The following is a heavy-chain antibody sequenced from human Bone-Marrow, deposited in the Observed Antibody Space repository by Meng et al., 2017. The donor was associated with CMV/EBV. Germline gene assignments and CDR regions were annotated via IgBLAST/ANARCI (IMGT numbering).Heavy chain of an antibody. Sequence: ASVKVSCKASGYTFTSYGISWVRQAPGQGLEWMGWISAYNGNTNYAQKLQGRVTMTTDTSTSTAYMELRSLRSDDTAVYYCARSSLLRFLEWFDYLGQGTLVTVSS. V-gene: IGHV1-18*01. CDR1: GYTFTSYG. J-gene: IGHJ5*01. D-gene: IGHD3-3*01. CDR2: ISAYNGNT. CDR3: ARSSLLRFLEWFDY.